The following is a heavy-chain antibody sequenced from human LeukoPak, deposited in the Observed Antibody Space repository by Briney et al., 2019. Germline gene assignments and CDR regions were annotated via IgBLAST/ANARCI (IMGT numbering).Heavy chain of an antibody. V-gene: IGHV1-69*04. CDR2: IIPILGIA. CDR1: GGTFSSYA. D-gene: IGHD3-10*01. Sequence: SVKVSCKASGGTFSSYAISWVRQAPGQGLEWMGRIIPILGIANYAQKFQGRVTITADKSTSTACMELSSLRSEDTAVYYCARGLGELLSWGQGTLVTVSS. CDR3: ARGLGELLS. J-gene: IGHJ4*02.